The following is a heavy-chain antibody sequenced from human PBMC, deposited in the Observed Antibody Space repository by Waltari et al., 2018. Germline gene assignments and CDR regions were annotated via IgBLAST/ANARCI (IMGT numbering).Heavy chain of an antibody. CDR3: AKWVTDSFHALDV. CDR2: IKGDGIQK. V-gene: IGHV3-7*02. CDR1: GLIFSNYW. D-gene: IGHD1-20*01. Sequence: VRLVESGGGLVQPGGSLRLSCSASGLIFSNYWMAWVRQAPGEGLEWVANIKGDGIQKYYMDSVRGRFTISRDNAMYSLYLQMNNLGVEDSAVYYCAKWVTDSFHALDVWGQGTTVTVSS. J-gene: IGHJ6*02.